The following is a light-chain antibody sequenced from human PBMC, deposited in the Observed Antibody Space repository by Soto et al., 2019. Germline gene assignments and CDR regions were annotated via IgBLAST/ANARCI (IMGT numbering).Light chain of an antibody. CDR1: SPKFGAGYE. Sequence: QSVLTQPPSVSGAPGQRATISCTGSSPKFGAGYEVHWYQQLPGTAPKLLIYGNSNRPSGVPDRFSGSKSGTSASLAITGLQAEDEADYYCQSYDSSLSGSDVFGTGTKLTVL. CDR2: GNS. CDR3: QSYDSSLSGSDV. J-gene: IGLJ1*01. V-gene: IGLV1-40*01.